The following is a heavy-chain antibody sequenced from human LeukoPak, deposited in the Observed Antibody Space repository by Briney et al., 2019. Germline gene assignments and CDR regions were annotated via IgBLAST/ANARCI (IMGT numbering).Heavy chain of an antibody. CDR1: GYTFTDYY. V-gene: IGHV1-2*02. D-gene: IGHD2-2*01. CDR2: INPNSGGT. CDR3: ARGKGLGYCSSTSCYNWFDP. Sequence: ASVKVSCKASGYTFTDYYMHWVRQAPGQGLEWMGWINPNSGGTNYAQKFQGRVTMTRDTSISTAYMELSSLRSEDTAVYYCARGKGLGYCSSTSCYNWFDPWGQGTLVTVSS. J-gene: IGHJ5*02.